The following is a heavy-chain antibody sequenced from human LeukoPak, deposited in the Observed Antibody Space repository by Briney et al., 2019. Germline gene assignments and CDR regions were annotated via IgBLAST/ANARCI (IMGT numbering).Heavy chain of an antibody. D-gene: IGHD1-26*01. CDR1: GGSISSYF. Sequence: SETLSLTCTVSGGSISSYFWNWVRQPPGQGLEWIGYISNSGGTNYNPSLKSRVTMSLDTSKDQSSLILTPVTAADTAVYYCARDTGVATSGSPVGYWGQGTLVTVSS. CDR2: ISNSGGT. J-gene: IGHJ4*02. V-gene: IGHV4-59*01. CDR3: ARDTGVATSGSPVGY.